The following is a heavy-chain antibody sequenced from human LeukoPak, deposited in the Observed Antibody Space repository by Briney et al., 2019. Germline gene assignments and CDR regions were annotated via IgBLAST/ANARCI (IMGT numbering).Heavy chain of an antibody. V-gene: IGHV3-21*01. Sequence: GGSLRLSCAASGFIFINAWMNWVRQAPGKGLEWVSSISSSSSYIYYADSVKGRFTISRDNAKNSLYLQMNSLRAEDTAVYYCARDGLLGGMDVWGQGTTVTVSS. CDR1: GFIFINAW. D-gene: IGHD3-16*01. J-gene: IGHJ6*02. CDR3: ARDGLLGGMDV. CDR2: ISSSSSYI.